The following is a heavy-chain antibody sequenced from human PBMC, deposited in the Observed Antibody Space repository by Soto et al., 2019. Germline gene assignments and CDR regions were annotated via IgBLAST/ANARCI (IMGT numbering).Heavy chain of an antibody. CDR1: GFIFSGYW. D-gene: IGHD3-10*01. CDR3: ARLLGGSGSFIDY. J-gene: IGHJ4*02. CDR2: INSDGSTT. Sequence: EVQLVESGGGLVQPGGSLRLSCAASGFIFSGYWMHWVRQAPGKGLVWVSRINSDGSTTSYADSVKGRFTISRDNAKNTMSMQMNSLRTEVTAVYYCARLLGGSGSFIDYWGQRTLVTVSS. V-gene: IGHV3-74*01.